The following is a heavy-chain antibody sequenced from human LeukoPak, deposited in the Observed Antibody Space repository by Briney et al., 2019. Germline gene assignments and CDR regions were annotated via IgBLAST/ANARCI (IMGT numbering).Heavy chain of an antibody. CDR2: INPSGGST. CDR3: ARFLYYDSSGRYFDY. CDR1: GYTFTSYY. J-gene: IGHJ4*02. Sequence: ASVKVSCKASGYTFTSYYMHWVRQAPGQGLEWMGIINPSGGSTSYAQKFQGRVTMTTDTSTSTAYMELRSLRSDDTAVYYCARFLYYDSSGRYFDYWGQGTLVTVSS. V-gene: IGHV1-46*01. D-gene: IGHD3-22*01.